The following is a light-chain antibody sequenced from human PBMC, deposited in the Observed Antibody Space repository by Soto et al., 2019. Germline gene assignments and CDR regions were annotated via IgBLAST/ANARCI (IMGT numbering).Light chain of an antibody. CDR2: DAS. V-gene: IGKV1-39*01. J-gene: IGKJ4*02. CDR3: QQSYSTPRT. Sequence: DIQMTQSPSPLSASVGDRSTITCRSSPSISSYLNWYQQKPGKAPKFLIYDASSLQSGVPSRFSGSGSGTDFTLTISSPQPEDFATYYCQQSYSTPRTFGGGTKVDI. CDR1: PSISSY.